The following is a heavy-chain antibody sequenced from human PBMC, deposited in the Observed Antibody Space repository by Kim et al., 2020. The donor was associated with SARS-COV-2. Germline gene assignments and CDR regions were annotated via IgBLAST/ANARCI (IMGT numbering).Heavy chain of an antibody. CDR3: ARGGPFSGSGSPFDF. V-gene: IGHV1-3*01. Sequence: EKFHGRITITRDTSARATYLELSSLTSEDTAVYYCARGGPFSGSGSPFDFWGQGTLVTVSS. D-gene: IGHD3-10*01. J-gene: IGHJ4*02.